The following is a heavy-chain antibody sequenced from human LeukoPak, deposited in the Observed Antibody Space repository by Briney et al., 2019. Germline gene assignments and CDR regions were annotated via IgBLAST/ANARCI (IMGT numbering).Heavy chain of an antibody. J-gene: IGHJ4*02. CDR1: GFVFSNFP. CDR2: LNGVGSTP. V-gene: IGHV3-23*01. Sequence: GGSLRLSCAGSGFVFSNFPMSWVRQPPGKGLEWVAALNGVGSTPYYADSVKGRFTISRDNSNNMLYLEMNTLTAEDTAVYYCAKRPFDYWGQGTLVTVSS. CDR3: AKRPFDY.